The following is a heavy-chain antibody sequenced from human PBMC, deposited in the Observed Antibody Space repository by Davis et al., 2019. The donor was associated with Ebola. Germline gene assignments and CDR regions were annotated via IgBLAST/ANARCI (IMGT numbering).Heavy chain of an antibody. CDR2: ISSSGSTI. CDR1: GFTFSTAW. D-gene: IGHD3-3*01. Sequence: GGSLRLSCAASGFTFSTAWMNWVRQAPGTGLEWVSYISSSGSTIYYADSVKGRFTISRDNSKNTLYLQMNSLRAEDTAVYYCARDTSLIVGVVITNPFDYWGQGTLVTVSS. CDR3: ARDTSLIVGVVITNPFDY. J-gene: IGHJ4*02. V-gene: IGHV3-48*01.